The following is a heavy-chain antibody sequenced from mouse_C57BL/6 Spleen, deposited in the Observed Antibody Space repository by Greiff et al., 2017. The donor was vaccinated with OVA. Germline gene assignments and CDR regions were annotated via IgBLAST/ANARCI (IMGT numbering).Heavy chain of an antibody. CDR2: IDPENGDT. CDR1: GFNIKDDY. Sequence: EVQLQESGAELVRPGASVKLSCTASGFNIKDDYMHWVKQRPEQGLEWIGWIDPENGDTEYASKFQGKATITADTSSNTAYLQLSSLTSEDTAVYYCTTDGGDYDGDWYFDVWGTGTTVTVSS. J-gene: IGHJ1*03. V-gene: IGHV14-4*01. D-gene: IGHD2-4*01. CDR3: TTDGGDYDGDWYFDV.